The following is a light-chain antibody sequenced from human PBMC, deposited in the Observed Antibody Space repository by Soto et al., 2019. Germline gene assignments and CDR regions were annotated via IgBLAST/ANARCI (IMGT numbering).Light chain of an antibody. J-gene: IGKJ5*01. Sequence: EIELTQSPATLSLSPGERATLSCGASQSVSSSYLAWYQQKPGLAPRLLIYDASSRATGIPDRFSGSGSGTDFTLTISRLEPEDFAVYYCQQYGNSPAITFGQGTRLEIK. V-gene: IGKV3D-20*01. CDR1: QSVSSSY. CDR3: QQYGNSPAIT. CDR2: DAS.